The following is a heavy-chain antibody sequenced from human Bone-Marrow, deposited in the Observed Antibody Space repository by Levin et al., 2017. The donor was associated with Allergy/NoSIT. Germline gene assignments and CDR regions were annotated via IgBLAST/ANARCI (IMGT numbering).Heavy chain of an antibody. CDR1: GYTLTEIS. CDR3: GTGPVGVVAATGTYFDS. V-gene: IGHV1-24*01. D-gene: IGHD2-15*01. J-gene: IGHJ4*02. CDR2: FDPEDGET. Sequence: ASVKVSCKVPGYTLTEISMHWVRQAPGKGLEWMGGFDPEDGETIYAQKFQGRITISDDTSTATAYMELSRLRSEDTAVYYCGTGPVGVVAATGTYFDSWGQGTLVTVSS.